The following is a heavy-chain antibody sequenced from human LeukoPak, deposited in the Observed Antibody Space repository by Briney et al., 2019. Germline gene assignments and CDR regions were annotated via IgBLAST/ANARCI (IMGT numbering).Heavy chain of an antibody. J-gene: IGHJ3*02. CDR3: ARVMGAYAFDI. CDR2: ISKSGSAT. Sequence: PGGSLRLSCAASGFTFSDYYMSWIRQAPGKGLEWVSHISKSGSATYKADSVRGRFTISRDNAKNSLYLQMNSLRGEDTAVYYCARVMGAYAFDIWGQGTMVTVSS. CDR1: GFTFSDYY. D-gene: IGHD1-26*01. V-gene: IGHV3-11*01.